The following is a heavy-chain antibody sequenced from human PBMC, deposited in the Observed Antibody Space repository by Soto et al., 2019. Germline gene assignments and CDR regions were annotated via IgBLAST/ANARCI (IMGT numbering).Heavy chain of an antibody. CDR3: ARELSGYSYGPFDY. CDR2: ISSSSSYI. Sequence: PGGSLRLSCAASGFTFSSYSMNWVRRAPGKGLEWVSSISSSSSYIYYADSVKGRFTISRDNAKNSLYLQMNSLRAEDTAVYCCARELSGYSYGPFDYWGQGTLVTVSS. D-gene: IGHD5-18*01. CDR1: GFTFSSYS. J-gene: IGHJ4*02. V-gene: IGHV3-21*01.